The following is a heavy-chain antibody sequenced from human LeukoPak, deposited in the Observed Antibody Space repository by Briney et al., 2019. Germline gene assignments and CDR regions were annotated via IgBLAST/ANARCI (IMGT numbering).Heavy chain of an antibody. CDR3: AKGAGGFSYYNWFDP. V-gene: IGHV4-38-2*02. J-gene: IGHJ5*02. D-gene: IGHD5-18*01. Sequence: SETLSLTCTVSGYSISSGYYWGWIRQPPGKGLEWIGSIYYSGTTHYNPSLESRVTISVDTSKNQFSLKLASVTAADTAVYYCAKGAGGFSYYNWFDPWGQGTLVTVSS. CDR2: IYYSGTT. CDR1: GYSISSGYY.